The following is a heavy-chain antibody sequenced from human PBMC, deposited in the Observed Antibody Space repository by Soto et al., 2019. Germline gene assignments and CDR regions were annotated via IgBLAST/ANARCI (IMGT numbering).Heavy chain of an antibody. J-gene: IGHJ4*02. V-gene: IGHV3-66*01. Sequence: GGSLRLSCAASGFTVSSNYMSWVRQAPGKGLEWVSVIYSGGSTYYADSVKGRFTISRDNSKNTLYLQMNSLRAEDTAVYYCARVGTIFGHPGDYWGQGTLVTVSS. CDR1: GFTVSSNY. CDR2: IYSGGST. CDR3: ARVGTIFGHPGDY. D-gene: IGHD3-3*01.